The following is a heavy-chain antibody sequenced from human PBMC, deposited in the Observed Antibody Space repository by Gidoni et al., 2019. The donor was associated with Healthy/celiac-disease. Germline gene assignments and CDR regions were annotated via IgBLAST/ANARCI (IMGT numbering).Heavy chain of an antibody. Sequence: QVQLVESGGGVVQPGRSLRLSCAASGFTFSSYGMHWVRQAPGKGLEWVAVIWYDGSNKYYADSVKGRFTISRDNSKNTLYLQMNSLRAEDTAVYYCARDLVSSRGYFDYWGQGTLVTVSS. CDR1: GFTFSSYG. CDR2: IWYDGSNK. D-gene: IGHD3-10*01. J-gene: IGHJ4*02. CDR3: ARDLVSSRGYFDY. V-gene: IGHV3-33*01.